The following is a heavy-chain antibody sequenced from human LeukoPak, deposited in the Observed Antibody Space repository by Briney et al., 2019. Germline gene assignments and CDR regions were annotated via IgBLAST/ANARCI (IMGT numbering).Heavy chain of an antibody. CDR3: ARGYSNQRGFDY. CDR2: IYYSGST. CDR1: GGSISSSSYY. J-gene: IGHJ4*02. V-gene: IGHV4-39*01. D-gene: IGHD4-11*01. Sequence: SETLSLTCTVSGGSISSSSYYWGWIRQPPGKGLEWIGSIYYSGSTYYNPSLKSRVTISVDTSKNQFSLKLSSVTAADTAVYYCARGYSNQRGFDYWGQGTLVTVSS.